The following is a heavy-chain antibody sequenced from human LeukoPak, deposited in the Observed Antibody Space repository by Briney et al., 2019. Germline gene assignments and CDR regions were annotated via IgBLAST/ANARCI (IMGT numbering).Heavy chain of an antibody. CDR2: ISYDGSNK. CDR1: GFTFSSYA. D-gene: IGHD1-26*01. V-gene: IGHV3-30-3*01. CDR3: AKDRYSGSPIAGSY. Sequence: GRSLRLSCAASGFTFSSYAMHWVRQAPGKGLEWVAVISYDGSNKYYADSVKGRFTISRDNSKNTLYLQMNSLRAEDTAVYYCAKDRYSGSPIAGSYWGQGTLVTVSS. J-gene: IGHJ4*02.